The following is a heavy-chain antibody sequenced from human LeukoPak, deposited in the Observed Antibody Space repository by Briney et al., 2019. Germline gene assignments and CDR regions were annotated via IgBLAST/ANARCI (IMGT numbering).Heavy chain of an antibody. CDR2: INSNSGGT. J-gene: IGHJ4*02. CDR3: ARVGYYYDSSSYLNSWYFDY. D-gene: IGHD3-22*01. CDR1: GYTFPGYY. Sequence: ASVNVSCQASGYTFPGYYMHWVRQARGQGLEWMGWINSNSGGTNYAQKFQGRVTRTRDTSISTAYMELSRLRSDDTAVYYCARVGYYYDSSSYLNSWYFDYWGQGTLVTVSS. V-gene: IGHV1-2*02.